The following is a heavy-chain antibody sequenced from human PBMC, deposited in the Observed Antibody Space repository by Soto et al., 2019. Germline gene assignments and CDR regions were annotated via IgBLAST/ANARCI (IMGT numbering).Heavy chain of an antibody. CDR2: ISFDGSTK. V-gene: IGHV3-30*18. CDR1: GFTFSDYG. J-gene: IGHJ4*02. Sequence: QVQLVESGGGVVQPGRSLRLSCLTSGFTFSDYGMHWVRQAPGKGLEWVAVISFDGSTKYYADSVKGRFTISRDDSENTLYLQMNSLRADDTAVYYCVKTTGLVVNAIPSVFDYWCQGTLVTVS. D-gene: IGHD2-21*01. CDR3: VKTTGLVVNAIPSVFDY.